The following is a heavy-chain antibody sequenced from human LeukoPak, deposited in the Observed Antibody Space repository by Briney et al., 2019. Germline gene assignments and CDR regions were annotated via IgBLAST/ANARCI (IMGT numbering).Heavy chain of an antibody. D-gene: IGHD6-13*01. CDR2: IYYSGST. V-gene: IGHV4-39*07. Sequence: PSETLSLTCTVSGGSISSSSYYWGWLRQPPGKGLEWIGSIYYSGSTYYNPSLKSRVTISVDTSKNQFSLKLSSVTAADTAVYYCARGLRIAAPSDIWGQGTMVTVSS. CDR1: GGSISSSSYY. J-gene: IGHJ3*02. CDR3: ARGLRIAAPSDI.